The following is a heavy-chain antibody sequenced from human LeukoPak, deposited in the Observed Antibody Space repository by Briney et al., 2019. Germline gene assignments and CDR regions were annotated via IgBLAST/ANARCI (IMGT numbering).Heavy chain of an antibody. CDR2: INWNGDST. J-gene: IGHJ4*02. CDR3: ARGGYYDNSGASDY. V-gene: IGHV3-20*04. D-gene: IGHD3-22*01. Sequence: PGGSLRLSCAASGFTFSNFWMSWVRQAPGKGLEWVSGINWNGDSTGYADSVKGRFTLSRDNAKNSLYLQMNSLRADDTALYYCARGGYYDNSGASDYWGQGTLVSVSS. CDR1: GFTFSNFW.